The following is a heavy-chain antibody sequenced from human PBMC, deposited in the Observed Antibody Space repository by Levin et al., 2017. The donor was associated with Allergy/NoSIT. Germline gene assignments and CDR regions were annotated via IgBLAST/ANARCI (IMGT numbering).Heavy chain of an antibody. Sequence: GGSLRLSCKGSGYSFTSYWIGWVRQMPGKGLEWMGIIYPGDSDTRYSPSFQGQVTISADKSISTAYLQWSSLKASDTAMYYCARDPTNYYDSSGYFDYWGQGTLVTVSS. CDR2: IYPGDSDT. V-gene: IGHV5-51*01. J-gene: IGHJ4*02. D-gene: IGHD3-22*01. CDR3: ARDPTNYYDSSGYFDY. CDR1: GYSFTSYW.